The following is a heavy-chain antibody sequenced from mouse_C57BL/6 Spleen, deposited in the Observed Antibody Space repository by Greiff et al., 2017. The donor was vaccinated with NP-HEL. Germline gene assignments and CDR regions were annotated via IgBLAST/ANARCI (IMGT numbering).Heavy chain of an antibody. J-gene: IGHJ3*01. CDR2: IDPNSGGT. V-gene: IGHV1-72*01. Sequence: VQLQQSGAELVKPGASVKLSCKASGYTFTSYWMHWVKQRPGRGLEWIGRIDPNSGGTKYKEKFKSKATLTVDKPSSTAYMQRRRQTSEDTAVYDRAGEEEDWFAYWGQGTLVTVSA. CDR1: GYTFTSYW. CDR3: AGEEEDWFAY.